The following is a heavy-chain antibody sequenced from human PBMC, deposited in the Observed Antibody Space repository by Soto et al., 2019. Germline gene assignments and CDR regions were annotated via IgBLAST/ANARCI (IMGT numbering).Heavy chain of an antibody. J-gene: IGHJ6*04. CDR1: GGXISSGGYY. V-gene: IGHV4-31*03. CDR2: IYYSGST. D-gene: IGHD3-10*01. CDR3: SIDSGYGSDQYYYGMDV. Sequence: SETLXLTCTVSGGXISSGGYYWSWIRQHPGKGLEWIGYIYYSGSTYYNPSLKSRVTISVDTSKNQFSLKLSSVTAADTAVYYCSIDSGYGSDQYYYGMDVWGEGTTVTGSS.